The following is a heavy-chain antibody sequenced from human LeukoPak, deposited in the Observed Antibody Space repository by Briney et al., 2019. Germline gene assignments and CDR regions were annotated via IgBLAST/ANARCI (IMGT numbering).Heavy chain of an antibody. J-gene: IGHJ4*02. V-gene: IGHV4-34*01. Sequence: PSETLSLTCAVYGGSFSGYYWSWIRQPPGKGLEWIGEINHSGSTNYNPSLKSRVTISVDTSKNQFSLKLSSVTAADTAVYYCARARFGELDAGFDYWGQGTLVTVSS. CDR3: ARARFGELDAGFDY. CDR1: GGSFSGYY. CDR2: INHSGST. D-gene: IGHD3-10*01.